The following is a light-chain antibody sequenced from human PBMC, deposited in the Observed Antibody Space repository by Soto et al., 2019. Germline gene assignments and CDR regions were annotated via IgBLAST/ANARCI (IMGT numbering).Light chain of an antibody. CDR1: QSVRNY. CDR2: AAS. CDR3: QQTYSSPPDT. V-gene: IGKV1-39*01. J-gene: IGKJ5*01. Sequence: DLQMTQSPSSLSASVGDRVTITCRASQSVRNYLNWYQHKAGKAPKLLIYAASSLQSGVPSRFSGSGSGTDFTLTISSLQPEDFATYYCQQTYSSPPDTFGQGTRLEIK.